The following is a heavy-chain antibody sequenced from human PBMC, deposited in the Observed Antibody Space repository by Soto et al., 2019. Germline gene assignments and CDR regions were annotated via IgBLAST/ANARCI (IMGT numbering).Heavy chain of an antibody. CDR1: GGTFSSYA. Sequence: SVKVSCKASGGTFSSYAISWVRQAPGQGLEWMGGIIPIFGTAKYAQKFQGRVTITADESTSTAYMELSSLRSEDTAVYYCARAYSSSNYYYYGMDVWGQGTTVTVSS. CDR3: ARAYSSSNYYYYGMDV. V-gene: IGHV1-69*13. D-gene: IGHD6-6*01. J-gene: IGHJ6*02. CDR2: IIPIFGTA.